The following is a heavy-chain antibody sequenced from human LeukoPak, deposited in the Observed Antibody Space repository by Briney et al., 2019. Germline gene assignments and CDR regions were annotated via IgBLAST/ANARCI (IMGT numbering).Heavy chain of an antibody. D-gene: IGHD5-24*01. CDR2: IYYSGST. J-gene: IGHJ4*02. V-gene: IGHV4-39*01. Sequence: PSETLSLTCTVSGGSISSSSYYWGWIRQPPGKGLEWIGSIYYSGSTYYNPSLKSRVTISVDTSKNQFSLKLSSVTAADTAVYYCARRERWLIEDYWGQGTLVTVSS. CDR1: GGSISSSSYY. CDR3: ARRERWLIEDY.